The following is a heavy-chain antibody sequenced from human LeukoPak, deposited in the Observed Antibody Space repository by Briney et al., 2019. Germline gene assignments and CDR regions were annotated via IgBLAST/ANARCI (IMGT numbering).Heavy chain of an antibody. D-gene: IGHD3-10*01. CDR3: ARDLVGDYFDY. Sequence: SETLSLTCAVYGGSFSGYHWSWIRQPPGKGLEWIGEINHSGSTNYNPSLKSRVTISVDTSKNQFSLKLSSVTAADTAVYYCARDLVGDYFDYWGQGTLVTVSS. J-gene: IGHJ4*02. V-gene: IGHV4-34*01. CDR2: INHSGST. CDR1: GGSFSGYH.